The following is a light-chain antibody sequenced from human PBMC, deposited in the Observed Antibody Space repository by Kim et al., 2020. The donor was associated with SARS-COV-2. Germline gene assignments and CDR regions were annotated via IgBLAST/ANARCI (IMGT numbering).Light chain of an antibody. V-gene: IGLV1-51*01. CDR1: NSNIGNNY. J-gene: IGLJ3*02. Sequence: GQTVTISCSGSNSNIGNNYVSWYQQLPGTAPKLLIYDDNKRPSGIPDRFSGSKSGTSATLGITGLQTGDEADYYCGTWDSSLSGGVFGGGTKLTVL. CDR3: GTWDSSLSGGV. CDR2: DDN.